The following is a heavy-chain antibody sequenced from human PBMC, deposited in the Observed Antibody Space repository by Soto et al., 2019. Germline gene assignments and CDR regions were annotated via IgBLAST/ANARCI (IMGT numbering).Heavy chain of an antibody. V-gene: IGHV1-2*02. CDR3: ARGGGVGVAGSAAFDM. CDR1: GYPVTAYY. D-gene: IGHD3-3*01. J-gene: IGHJ3*02. CDR2: INPATGAA. Sequence: QLHLVQSGAVVKKPGASVTVSCSASGYPVTAYYMHWVRQAPGRGLEWMGGINPATGAAKYTQTFQGRVTMTRDPSTSTVFMELSDLTSEDTAVFYCARGGGVGVAGSAAFDMWGQGTLVTVSS.